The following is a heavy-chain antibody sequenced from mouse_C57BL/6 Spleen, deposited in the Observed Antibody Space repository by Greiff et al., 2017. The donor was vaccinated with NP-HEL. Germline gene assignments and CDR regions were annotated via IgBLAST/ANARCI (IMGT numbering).Heavy chain of an antibody. Sequence: EVQLKESGAELVRPGASVKLSCTASGFNIKDDYMHWVKQRPEQGLEWIGWIDPENGDTEYASKFQGKATITADTSSNTAYLQLSSLTSEDTAVYYCTTPPYYYGSSLFDYWGQGTTLTVSS. J-gene: IGHJ2*01. CDR1: GFNIKDDY. CDR3: TTPPYYYGSSLFDY. D-gene: IGHD1-1*01. CDR2: IDPENGDT. V-gene: IGHV14-4*01.